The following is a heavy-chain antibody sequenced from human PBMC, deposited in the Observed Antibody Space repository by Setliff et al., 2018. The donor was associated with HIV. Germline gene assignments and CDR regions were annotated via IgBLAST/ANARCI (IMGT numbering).Heavy chain of an antibody. Sequence: LSLTCTVSGGSISTDYWTWVRQSAGKGLEWIGRIQTSEGTKYNPSLNSRVTASIDTPKNQFSLDLTSVTAADTAVYYCARGGYGSGNTYYFADWGQGTLVTVSS. CDR3: ARGGYGSGNTYYFAD. J-gene: IGHJ4*02. CDR2: IQTSEGT. V-gene: IGHV4-4*07. D-gene: IGHD3-10*01. CDR1: GGSISTDY.